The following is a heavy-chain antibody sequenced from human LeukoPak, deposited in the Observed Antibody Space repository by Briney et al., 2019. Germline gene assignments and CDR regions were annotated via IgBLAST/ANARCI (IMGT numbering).Heavy chain of an antibody. CDR3: ARDCGSHDAFDI. D-gene: IGHD1-26*01. CDR2: IGRSGSYI. J-gene: IGHJ3*02. Sequence: GGSLRLSCAASGFTFSSYNMNWVRQAPGKGLEWVSSIGRSGSYIYYADSVKGRFTISRDNAKNSLFLQMNSLRAEDTAVFYCARDCGSHDAFDIWGQGTMVTVSS. V-gene: IGHV3-21*01. CDR1: GFTFSSYN.